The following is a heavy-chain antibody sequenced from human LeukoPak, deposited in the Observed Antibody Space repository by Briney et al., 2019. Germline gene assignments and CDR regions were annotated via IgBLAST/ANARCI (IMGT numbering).Heavy chain of an antibody. J-gene: IGHJ4*02. CDR2: ISGSGGST. Sequence: GGSLRLSCAASGFTFSSYWMHWVRQAPGKGLEWVSAISGSGGSTYYADSVKGRFTISRDNSKNTLYLQMNSLRAEDTAVYYCAKGGVGYSGSYYVGYWGQGTLVTVAS. V-gene: IGHV3-23*01. D-gene: IGHD1-26*01. CDR1: GFTFSSYW. CDR3: AKGGVGYSGSYYVGY.